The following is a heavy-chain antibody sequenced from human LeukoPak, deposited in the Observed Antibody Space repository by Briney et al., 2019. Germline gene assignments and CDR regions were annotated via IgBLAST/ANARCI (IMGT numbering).Heavy chain of an antibody. J-gene: IGHJ3*02. Sequence: GASVKVSCKASGGTFSSYAISWVRQAPGQGLEWMGGIIPIFGTANYAQKFQGRVTITADKSTSTAYMELSSLRSEDTAVYYCARRYDSSGYYSWGAFDIWGQGTMVTVSS. CDR3: ARRYDSSGYYSWGAFDI. CDR2: IIPIFGTA. D-gene: IGHD3-22*01. CDR1: GGTFSSYA. V-gene: IGHV1-69*06.